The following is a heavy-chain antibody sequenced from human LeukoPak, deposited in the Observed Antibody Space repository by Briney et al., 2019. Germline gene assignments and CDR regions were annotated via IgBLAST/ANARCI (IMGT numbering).Heavy chain of an antibody. V-gene: IGHV3-30*04. J-gene: IGHJ1*01. D-gene: IGHD6-19*01. CDR3: AREHVAGKGSYFQH. CDR2: ISYDGSNK. Sequence: PGRSLRLSCAASGFTFSSCAMHWVRQAPGKGLEWVAVISYDGSNKYYADSVKGRFTISRDNSKNTLYLQMNSLRAEDTAVYYCAREHVAGKGSYFQHWGQGTLVTVSS. CDR1: GFTFSSCA.